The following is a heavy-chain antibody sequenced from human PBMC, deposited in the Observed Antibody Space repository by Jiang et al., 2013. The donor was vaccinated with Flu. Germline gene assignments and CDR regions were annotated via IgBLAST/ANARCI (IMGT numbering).Heavy chain of an antibody. CDR2: PEDGET. D-gene: IGHD3-10*01. Sequence: PEDGETIYAQKFQGRVTMTEDTSTDTAYMELSSLRSEDTAVYYCATWGVRGTFDYWGQGTLVTVSS. V-gene: IGHV1-24*01. J-gene: IGHJ4*02. CDR3: ATWGVRGTFDY.